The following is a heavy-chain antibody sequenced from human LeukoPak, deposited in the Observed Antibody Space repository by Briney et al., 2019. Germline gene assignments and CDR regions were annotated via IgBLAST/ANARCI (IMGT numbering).Heavy chain of an antibody. Sequence: PGGSLRLSCAASGFTFSTYGMHWVRQAPGKGLEWVANIHQHGSKENYLDSVKGRFTISRDNAKNSVFLPMNSLKTEDTAIYFCTSRLITTNDYWGQGTLVTVSS. CDR3: TSRLITTNDY. CDR1: GFTFSTYG. CDR2: IHQHGSKE. D-gene: IGHD3-3*01. J-gene: IGHJ4*02. V-gene: IGHV3-7*03.